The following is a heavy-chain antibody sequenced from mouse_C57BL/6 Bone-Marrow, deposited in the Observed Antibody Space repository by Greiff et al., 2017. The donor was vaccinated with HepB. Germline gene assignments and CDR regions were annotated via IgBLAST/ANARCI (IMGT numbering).Heavy chain of an antibody. V-gene: IGHV1-63*01. CDR2: IYPGGGYT. CDR3: ARRGGGYFDY. J-gene: IGHJ2*01. CDR1: GYTFTNYW. Sequence: QVQLQQSGAELVRPGTSVKMSCKASGYTFTNYWIGWAKQRPGHGLEWIGDIYPGGGYTNYNEKFKGKATLTADKSSSTAYMQCSSLTSEDSAIYYCARRGGGYFDYWGQGTTLTVSS.